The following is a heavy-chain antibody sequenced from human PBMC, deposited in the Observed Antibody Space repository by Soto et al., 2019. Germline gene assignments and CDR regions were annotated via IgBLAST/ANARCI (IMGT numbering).Heavy chain of an antibody. D-gene: IGHD6-6*01. CDR3: ARRKYSSSRGFWFDP. V-gene: IGHV5-51*01. CDR1: GYSFTSYW. CDR2: IYPGDSDT. J-gene: IGHJ5*02. Sequence: GGSLKISCKGSGYSFTSYWIGWVRQMPGKGLEWMGIIYPGDSDTRYSPSFQGQVAISADKSISTAYLQWSSLKASDTAMYYCARRKYSSSRGFWFDPWGQGTLVTFSS.